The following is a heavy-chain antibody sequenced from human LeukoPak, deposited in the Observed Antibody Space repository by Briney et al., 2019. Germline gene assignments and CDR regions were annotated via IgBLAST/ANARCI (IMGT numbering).Heavy chain of an antibody. CDR3: ARDGQRLPPRY. Sequence: PGGSLRLSCAASGFTFSSYAMSWVRQAPGKGLEWVSAISGSGGSTYYADSVKGRFTISRDNAKNSLYLQVNSLRAEDTAVYYCARDGQRLPPRYWGQGTLVTVSS. J-gene: IGHJ4*02. CDR1: GFTFSSYA. CDR2: ISGSGGST. V-gene: IGHV3-23*01. D-gene: IGHD6-25*01.